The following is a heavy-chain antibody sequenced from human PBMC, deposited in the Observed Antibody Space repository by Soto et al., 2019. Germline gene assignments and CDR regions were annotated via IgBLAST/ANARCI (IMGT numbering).Heavy chain of an antibody. J-gene: IGHJ5*02. CDR2: IWYDGSNK. V-gene: IGHV3-33*01. CDR3: ARENAYYDILTGYLRGWFDP. D-gene: IGHD3-9*01. Sequence: QVQLVESGGGVVQPGRSLRLSCAASGFTFSSYGMHWVRQAPGKGLEWVAVIWYDGSNKYYADSVKGRFTISRDNSKNTLYLQMNSLIAEDTAVYYCARENAYYDILTGYLRGWFDPWGQGTLVTVSS. CDR1: GFTFSSYG.